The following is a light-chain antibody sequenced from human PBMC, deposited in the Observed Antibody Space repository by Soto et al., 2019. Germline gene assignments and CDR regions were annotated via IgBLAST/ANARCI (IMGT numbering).Light chain of an antibody. V-gene: IGLV7-46*01. Sequence: QAVVTQEPSLTVSPGGTVTLTCGSSTGAVTSNHYPYWFQQKPGQAPRTLIYDTTNKQSCTPARFSGSLLGGKAALTLSGAQHEDEDEYHCLLSYSGGRVFGGGTKLTVL. CDR3: LLSYSGGRV. CDR1: TGAVTSNHY. J-gene: IGLJ2*01. CDR2: DTT.